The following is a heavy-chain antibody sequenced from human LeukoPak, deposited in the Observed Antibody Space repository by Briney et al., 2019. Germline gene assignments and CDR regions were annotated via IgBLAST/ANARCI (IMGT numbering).Heavy chain of an antibody. Sequence: ASVKVSCKASGYTFTSYDFNWVRQATGQRPEWMGWMSPNSGDTGYAQKFQDGVTMTRNTSISTAYMELSSLRSEDTAVYYCARDAAVGVNNPWGQGTLVTVSS. V-gene: IGHV1-8*01. J-gene: IGHJ5*02. D-gene: IGHD2-2*01. CDR2: MSPNSGDT. CDR1: GYTFTSYD. CDR3: ARDAAVGVNNP.